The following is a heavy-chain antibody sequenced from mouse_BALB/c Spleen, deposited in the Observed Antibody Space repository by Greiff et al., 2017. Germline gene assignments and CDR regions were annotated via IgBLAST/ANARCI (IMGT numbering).Heavy chain of an antibody. CDR1: GYTFTSYY. CDR2: INPSNGGT. J-gene: IGHJ3*01. Sequence: VQLQQPGAELVKPGASVKLSCKASGYTFTSYYMYWVKQRPGQGLEWIGGINPSNGGTNFNEKFKSKATLTVDKSSSTAYMQLSSLTSEDSAVYYCGYSNYEGFAYWGQGTLVTVSA. CDR3: GYSNYEGFAY. D-gene: IGHD2-5*01. V-gene: IGHV1S81*02.